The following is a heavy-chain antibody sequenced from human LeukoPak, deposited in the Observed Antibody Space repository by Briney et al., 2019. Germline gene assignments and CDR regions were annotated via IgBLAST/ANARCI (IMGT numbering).Heavy chain of an antibody. D-gene: IGHD2-8*01. V-gene: IGHV3-7*01. CDR1: GFTFSAYW. CDR3: AGPCINGPPFDH. J-gene: IGHJ4*02. CDR2: INPDGSEK. Sequence: GGSLRLSCAASGFTFSAYWMTWVRQAPGKGLEWVANINPDGSEKHYVDSVKGRFTISRDNSKNTLFLQINSLRVYDTAIYYCAGPCINGPPFDHWGQGTLVTVSS.